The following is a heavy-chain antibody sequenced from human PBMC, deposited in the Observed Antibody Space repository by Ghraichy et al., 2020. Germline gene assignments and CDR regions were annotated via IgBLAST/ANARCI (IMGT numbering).Heavy chain of an antibody. CDR2: IGQDGTVT. CDR1: GFTFSNYW. Sequence: GESLNISCAASGFTFSNYWMTWVRQVPGKGLEWLANIGQDGTVTYYVDSTKGRITISRDNARSSLYLQMNSLRDEDTAIYYCARDDGQRSVDLWGQGTLVTVSS. CDR3: ARDDGQRSVDL. J-gene: IGHJ5*02. D-gene: IGHD6-25*01. V-gene: IGHV3-7*04.